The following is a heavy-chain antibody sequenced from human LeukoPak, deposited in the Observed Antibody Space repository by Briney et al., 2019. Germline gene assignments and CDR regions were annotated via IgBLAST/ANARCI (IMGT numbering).Heavy chain of an antibody. D-gene: IGHD5-12*01. CDR1: VGSISSYY. CDR2: IHYSGRP. CDR3: ARVSGYDWESCYDY. J-gene: IGHJ4*02. Sequence: PSETLSLTCTVSVGSISSYYWSWVRQPPGKGLEWIGYIHYSGRPNYNPSLQSRVTISLDTSKSQFSLQLSSVKAEDTAVYYCARVSGYDWESCYDYWGQGILATVSS. V-gene: IGHV4-59*01.